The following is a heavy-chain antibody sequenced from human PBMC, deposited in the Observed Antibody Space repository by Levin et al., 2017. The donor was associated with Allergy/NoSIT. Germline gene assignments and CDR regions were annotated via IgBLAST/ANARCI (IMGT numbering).Heavy chain of an antibody. Sequence: GGSLRLSCAASGFTFSGSPMNWVRQAPGKGLEWVALISYDGSNRYYADSVKGRFTISRDNSKNTLYLQMNSLRAEDSAVYYCARLFGDFSDFFDYWGQGTLVTVSS. CDR2: ISYDGSNR. V-gene: IGHV3-30*04. D-gene: IGHD2-21*02. CDR1: GFTFSGSP. J-gene: IGHJ4*02. CDR3: ARLFGDFSDFFDY.